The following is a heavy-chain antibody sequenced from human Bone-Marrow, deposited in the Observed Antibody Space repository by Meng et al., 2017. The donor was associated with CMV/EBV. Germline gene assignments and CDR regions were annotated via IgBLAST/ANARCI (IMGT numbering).Heavy chain of an antibody. CDR3: ARDGNLRYYDILTGYYGPQTE. Sequence: SVKVSCKASGGTFSSYTISWVRQAPGQGLEWMGRIIPILGIANYAQKFQGRVTITADKSTSTAYMELSSLRSEDTAVYYCARDGNLRYYDILTGYYGPQTEWGQGTLVTVSS. D-gene: IGHD3-9*01. CDR1: GGTFSSYT. V-gene: IGHV1-69*04. J-gene: IGHJ4*02. CDR2: IIPILGIA.